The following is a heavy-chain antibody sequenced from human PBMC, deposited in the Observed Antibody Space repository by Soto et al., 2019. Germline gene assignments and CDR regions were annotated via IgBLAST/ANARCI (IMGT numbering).Heavy chain of an antibody. CDR3: ARDMNSGSVIDY. CDR1: GYTFTSYY. D-gene: IGHD3-10*01. Sequence: GASVKVFCKASGYTFTSYYMHLVRQAPGQGLEWMGIINPSGGGTTYAQKFQGRVPMTRDTSTTTFYMQLSSLRSEATAVYYCARDMNSGSVIDYWGQGTLVTVSS. CDR2: INPSGGGT. J-gene: IGHJ4*02. V-gene: IGHV1-46*01.